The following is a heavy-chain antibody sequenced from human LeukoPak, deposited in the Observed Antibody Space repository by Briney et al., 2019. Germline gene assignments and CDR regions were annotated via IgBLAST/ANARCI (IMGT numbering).Heavy chain of an antibody. J-gene: IGHJ5*02. CDR1: GYTFTVYY. Sequence: GASVKLFCNTSGYTFTVYYMHWVRHPPGQGLEWMRHINPNSGGTNYAQKFQDRVPMIRGRSISTVYMDMSRLRSDDTGVYYCARACSGGSCYSENWFDPWGQGTLVPVSS. D-gene: IGHD2-15*01. CDR2: INPNSGGT. CDR3: ARACSGGSCYSENWFDP. V-gene: IGHV1-2*05.